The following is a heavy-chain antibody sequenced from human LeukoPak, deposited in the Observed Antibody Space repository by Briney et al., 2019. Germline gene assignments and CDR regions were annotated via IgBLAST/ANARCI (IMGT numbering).Heavy chain of an antibody. Sequence: SETLSLTCTVSGGSVNNYYWGWIRQPPGMGLDWIGIVYYSGSTYYNPSLKSRVTISVDTSKNQFSLKLNSVTAADTAVYYCARVGCGYSYGPFDYWGQGTLVTVSS. J-gene: IGHJ4*02. CDR1: GGSVNNYY. CDR2: VYYSGST. D-gene: IGHD5-18*01. CDR3: ARVGCGYSYGPFDY. V-gene: IGHV4-39*07.